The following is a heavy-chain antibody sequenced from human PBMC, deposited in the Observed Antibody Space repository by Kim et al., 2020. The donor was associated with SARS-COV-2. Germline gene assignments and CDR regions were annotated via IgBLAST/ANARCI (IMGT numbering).Heavy chain of an antibody. V-gene: IGHV1-69*01. D-gene: IGHD6-6*01. Sequence: NSAQKFQGGVTITADESTSTAYMELSSLRSEDTAVYYCARAGQLVDWFDPWGQGTLVTVSS. CDR3: ARAGQLVDWFDP. J-gene: IGHJ5*02.